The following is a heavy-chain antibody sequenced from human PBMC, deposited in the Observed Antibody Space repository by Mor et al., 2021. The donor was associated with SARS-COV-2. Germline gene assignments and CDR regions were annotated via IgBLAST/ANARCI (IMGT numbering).Heavy chain of an antibody. V-gene: IGHV4-39*01. CDR2: IYYSGST. CDR3: ARHRVASPVNSSSSQYYYYYYGMDV. D-gene: IGHD6-6*01. Sequence: GLEWIGSIYYSGSTYYNPSLKSRVTISVDTSKNQFSLKLSSVTAADTAVYYCARHRVASPVNSSSSQYYYYYYGMDVWG. J-gene: IGHJ6*02.